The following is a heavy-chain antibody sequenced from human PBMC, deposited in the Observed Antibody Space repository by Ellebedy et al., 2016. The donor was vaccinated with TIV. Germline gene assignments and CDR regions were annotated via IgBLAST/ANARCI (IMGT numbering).Heavy chain of an antibody. CDR2: IYSSGRT. Sequence: MPSETLSLTCTVSGASISDYYCTWIRQPPGKGLEWVGYIYSSGRTDYKHSLKSRMAIAVDTSRNQISLKLSSVTAADTAVYYCSAAYGRVTPAYWGQGTLVTVSS. CDR3: SAAYGRVTPAY. V-gene: IGHV4-59*01. D-gene: IGHD3-10*01. J-gene: IGHJ4*02. CDR1: GASISDYY.